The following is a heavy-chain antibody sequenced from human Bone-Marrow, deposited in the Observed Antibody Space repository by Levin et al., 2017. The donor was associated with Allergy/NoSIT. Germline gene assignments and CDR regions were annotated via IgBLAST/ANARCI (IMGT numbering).Heavy chain of an antibody. D-gene: IGHD6-13*01. V-gene: IGHV4-34*01. CDR1: GGSFSGYY. CDR2: INHSGST. Sequence: PSETLSLTCAVYGGSFSGYYWSWIRQPPGKGLEWIGEINHSGSTNYNPSLKSRVTISVDTSKNQFSLKLSSVTAADTAVYYCARLSISFYYYYYYMDGWGKGTTVTVSS. J-gene: IGHJ6*03. CDR3: ARLSISFYYYYYYMDG.